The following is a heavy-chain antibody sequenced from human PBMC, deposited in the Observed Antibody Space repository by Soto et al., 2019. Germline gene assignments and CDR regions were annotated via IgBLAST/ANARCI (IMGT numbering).Heavy chain of an antibody. J-gene: IGHJ4*02. D-gene: IGHD2-15*01. V-gene: IGHV1-3*01. Sequence: QVQLVQSGAEVKKPGASVKVSCKASGYTFTSYAMHWVRQAPGQRLEWMGWINAGNGKTKYSHKFQGRVTITRDTSASTAYMELSSMRSEDTAVYYCARGPGGPDGPGDYWGQGTLVTVSS. CDR2: INAGNGKT. CDR1: GYTFTSYA. CDR3: ARGPGGPDGPGDY.